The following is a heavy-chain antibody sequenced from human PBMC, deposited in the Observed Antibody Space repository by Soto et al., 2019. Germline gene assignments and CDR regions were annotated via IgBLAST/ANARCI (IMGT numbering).Heavy chain of an antibody. J-gene: IGHJ6*03. D-gene: IGHD6-13*01. Sequence: QVQLVQSGAEVKKPGSSVKVSCKASGGTFSSYTISWVRQAPGQGLEWMGRIIPILGIANYAQKFQGRVTITADKSTSTAYMELSSLRSEDTAVYYCASEQLVRVYYYYYMDVWGKGPRSPSP. CDR1: GGTFSSYT. CDR3: ASEQLVRVYYYYYMDV. V-gene: IGHV1-69*02. CDR2: IIPILGIA.